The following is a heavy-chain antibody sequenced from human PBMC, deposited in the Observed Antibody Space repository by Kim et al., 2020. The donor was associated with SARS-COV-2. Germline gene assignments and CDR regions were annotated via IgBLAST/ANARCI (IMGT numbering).Heavy chain of an antibody. D-gene: IGHD3-22*01. CDR2: ISGSGGST. Sequence: GGSLRLSCAASGFTFSSYAMSWVRQAPGKGLEWVSAISGSGGSTYYADSVKGRFTISRDNSKNTLYLQMNSLRAEDTAVYYCAKENEITMIVVVTTKNDAFDIWGQGTMVTVSA. CDR3: AKENEITMIVVVTTKNDAFDI. CDR1: GFTFSSYA. J-gene: IGHJ3*02. V-gene: IGHV3-23*01.